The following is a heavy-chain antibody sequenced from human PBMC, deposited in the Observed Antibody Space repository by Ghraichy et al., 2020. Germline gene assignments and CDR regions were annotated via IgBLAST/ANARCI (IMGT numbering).Heavy chain of an antibody. V-gene: IGHV3-23*01. CDR1: GFTFSSYA. CDR2: ISGSGGST. Sequence: GGSLRLSCAASGFTFSSYAMSWVRQAPGKGLEWVSAISGSGGSTYYADSVKGRFTISRDNSKNTLYLQMNSLRAEDTAVYYCAKVVRLAAAGTAYYFDYWGQGTLVTVSS. J-gene: IGHJ4*02. D-gene: IGHD6-13*01. CDR3: AKVVRLAAAGTAYYFDY.